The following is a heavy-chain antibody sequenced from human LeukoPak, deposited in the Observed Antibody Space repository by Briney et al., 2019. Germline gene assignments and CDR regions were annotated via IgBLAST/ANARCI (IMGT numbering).Heavy chain of an antibody. V-gene: IGHV4-4*07. J-gene: IGHJ4*02. Sequence: PSETLSLTCTVSGGSISSYYWSWIRQPAGKGLEWIGRIYTSGSTNYNPSLKSRVTMSMDTSKNQFSLKLSSVTAADSAVYFCARGHGYNNGYPYFDSWGQGTLVSVSS. CDR2: IYTSGST. D-gene: IGHD5-12*01. CDR1: GGSISSYY. CDR3: ARGHGYNNGYPYFDS.